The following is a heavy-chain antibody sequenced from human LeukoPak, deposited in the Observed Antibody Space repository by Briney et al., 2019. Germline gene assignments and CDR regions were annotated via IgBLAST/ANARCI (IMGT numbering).Heavy chain of an antibody. Sequence: GGSLRLSCTASGFAFSIYEMDWVRHAPGKGLEWVSYISSSGSYIQYAESVKGRFTISRDNAEKSLFLQMNSLRDEDTAVYYCARDPGYSSTGVDAFDIWGRGTMVTVSS. D-gene: IGHD6-13*01. V-gene: IGHV3-48*03. CDR3: ARDPGYSSTGVDAFDI. J-gene: IGHJ3*02. CDR2: ISSSGSYI. CDR1: GFAFSIYE.